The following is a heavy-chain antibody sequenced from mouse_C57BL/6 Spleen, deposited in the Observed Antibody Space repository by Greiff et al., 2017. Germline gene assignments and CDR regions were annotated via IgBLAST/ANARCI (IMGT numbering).Heavy chain of an antibody. D-gene: IGHD1-1*01. CDR3: ARDYGSTPYAMDY. CDR1: GYTFTSYW. J-gene: IGHJ4*01. Sequence: QVQLQQPGAELVKPGASVKLSCKASGYTFTSYWMHWVKQRPGQGLEWIGMRNPNSGSTNYNEKFKSKATLTVDKSSSTAYMQLSSLTSEDSAVYYCARDYGSTPYAMDYWGQGTSVTVSS. V-gene: IGHV1-64*01. CDR2: RNPNSGST.